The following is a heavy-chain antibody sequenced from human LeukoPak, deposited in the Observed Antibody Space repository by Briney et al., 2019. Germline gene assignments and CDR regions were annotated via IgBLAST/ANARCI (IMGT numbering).Heavy chain of an antibody. CDR1: GGSISSGGYY. CDR2: IYYSGST. CDR3: ARAYGPYCSGGSCYSIHFDY. J-gene: IGHJ4*02. D-gene: IGHD2-15*01. Sequence: PSQTLSLTCTVSGGSISSGGYYWSWIRQHPGKGLEWIGYIYYSGSTYYNPSLKSRVTISVDTSKNQFSLKLSPVTVADTAVYYCARAYGPYCSGGSCYSIHFDYWGQGTLVTVSS. V-gene: IGHV4-31*03.